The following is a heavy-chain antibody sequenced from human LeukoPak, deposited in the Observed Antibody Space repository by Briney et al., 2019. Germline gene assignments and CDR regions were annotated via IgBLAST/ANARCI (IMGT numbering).Heavy chain of an antibody. CDR2: MSGDSDII. CDR3: ARDRFDY. CDR1: GFRFSSYS. V-gene: IGHV3-48*02. J-gene: IGHJ4*02. Sequence: GGSLRLSCAASGFRFSSYSMNWVRQAPGKGLEWVSYMSGDSDIIDYPDSVKGRFTISRDNAKKSLYLQMNSLRDEDTAVYYCARDRFDYWGQGTLVTVSS.